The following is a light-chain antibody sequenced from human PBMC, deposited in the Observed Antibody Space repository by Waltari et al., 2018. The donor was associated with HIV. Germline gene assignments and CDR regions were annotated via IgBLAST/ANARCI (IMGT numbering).Light chain of an antibody. V-gene: IGLV1-47*01. Sequence: QSELTQPPSVSGTPGQRVTISCSGSSSNIGSNSVYWYQQLPGTAPKLLISRNNQRPSGVPDRFSGSKSGTSASLAISGRRPEDEADYFCAASDDSLSGCLFGGGTKLTVL. J-gene: IGLJ3*02. CDR2: RNN. CDR3: AASDDSLSGCL. CDR1: SSNIGSNS.